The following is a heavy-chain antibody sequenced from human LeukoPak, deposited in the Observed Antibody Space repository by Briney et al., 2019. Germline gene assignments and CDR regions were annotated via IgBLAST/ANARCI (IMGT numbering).Heavy chain of an antibody. V-gene: IGHV4-39*01. J-gene: IGHJ3*02. CDR1: GGSISSSSYY. D-gene: IGHD5-24*01. Sequence: SETLSLTCTVSGGSISSSSYYWGWVRQPPGTGLEWLGSIYYSGSTYYNPSLKSRVTISVDTSKNQFSLKLSSVTAADTAVYYCARPLEENDAFDIWGQGTMVTVSS. CDR2: IYYSGST. CDR3: ARPLEENDAFDI.